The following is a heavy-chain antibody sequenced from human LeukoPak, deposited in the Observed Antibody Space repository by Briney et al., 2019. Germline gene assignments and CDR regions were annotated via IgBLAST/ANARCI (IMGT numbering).Heavy chain of an antibody. D-gene: IGHD2-15*01. CDR2: ISGSGDST. Sequence: GGSLRLSCVASGFTLRSYVMNWVRQTPGKGLEWVSSISGSGDSTFYADSVKGRFTISRDNSKNTLYLQMNSLRAEDTAVYYCAKGPRVGYYFDYWGQGTLVTVSS. J-gene: IGHJ4*02. CDR1: GFTLRSYV. V-gene: IGHV3-23*01. CDR3: AKGPRVGYYFDY.